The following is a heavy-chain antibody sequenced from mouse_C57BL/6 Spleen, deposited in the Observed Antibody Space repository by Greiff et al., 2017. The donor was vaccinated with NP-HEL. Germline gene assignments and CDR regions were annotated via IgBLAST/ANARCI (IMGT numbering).Heavy chain of an antibody. CDR2: IYPRSGNT. Sequence: VQLQQSGAELARPGASVKLSCKASGYTFTSYGISWVKQRTGQGLEWIGEIYPRSGNTYYNEKFKGKATLTADKSSSTAYMELRSLTSEDAAVYFCASPYARGNAMDYWGQGTSVTVSS. J-gene: IGHJ4*01. CDR3: ASPYARGNAMDY. V-gene: IGHV1-81*01. CDR1: GYTFTSYG. D-gene: IGHD3-3*01.